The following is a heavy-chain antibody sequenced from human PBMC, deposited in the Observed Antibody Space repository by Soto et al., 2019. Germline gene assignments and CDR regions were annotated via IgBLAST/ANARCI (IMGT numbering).Heavy chain of an antibody. V-gene: IGHV4-34*01. D-gene: IGHD6-25*01. Sequence: QVQLQQWGAGLLKPSETLSLTCAVYGGSFSGYYWSWIRQPPGKGLEWIGEINHSGSTNYNPSLKSRVTISVDTSKNQFSLKLSAVTAADTAVYYCARSPGRRYGMDVWGQGTTVTVSS. CDR1: GGSFSGYY. J-gene: IGHJ6*02. CDR2: INHSGST. CDR3: ARSPGRRYGMDV.